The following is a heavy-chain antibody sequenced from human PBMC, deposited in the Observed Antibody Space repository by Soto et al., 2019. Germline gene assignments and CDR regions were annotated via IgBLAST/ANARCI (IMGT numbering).Heavy chain of an antibody. CDR1: GYTFTSYG. D-gene: IGHD6-13*01. V-gene: IGHV1-18*01. Sequence: GASVKVSCKASGYTFTSYGISWVRQAPGQGLEWMGWISANNGNTNFAQKLQGRVTMTTDTSTSTAYMELRSLRSDDTAVYYCARDGTRWQQLYFQHWGQGTLVTVSS. CDR2: ISANNGNT. CDR3: ARDGTRWQQLYFQH. J-gene: IGHJ1*01.